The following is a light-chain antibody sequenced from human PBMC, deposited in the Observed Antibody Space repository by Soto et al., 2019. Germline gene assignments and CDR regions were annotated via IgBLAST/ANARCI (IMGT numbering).Light chain of an antibody. V-gene: IGLV1-44*01. CDR2: NKN. Sequence: QSALTQPPSASGTPGQRVTVSCSGSRSNIGSHPVHWYQQLPGTAPKLLIFNKNLRPSGVPDRFSGSKSGTSASLAISGLQSEDEADYYRSAWDDSLNGPVFGGGTKVTVL. J-gene: IGLJ3*02. CDR3: SAWDDSLNGPV. CDR1: RSNIGSHP.